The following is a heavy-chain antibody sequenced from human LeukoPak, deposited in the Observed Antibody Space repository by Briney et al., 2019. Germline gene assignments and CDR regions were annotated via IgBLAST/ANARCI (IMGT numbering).Heavy chain of an antibody. J-gene: IGHJ4*02. CDR2: IIPIFGTA. CDR1: GGTFSSYA. D-gene: IGHD6-13*01. CDR3: ARGNYSSWYYYNIGDY. Sequence: GASVKVSCKASGGTFSSYAISWVRQAPGQGLEWMGGIIPIFGTANYAQKFQGRVTITTDESTSTAYMELSSLRSEDTAVYYCARGNYSSWYYYNIGDYWGQGTLVTVSS. V-gene: IGHV1-69*05.